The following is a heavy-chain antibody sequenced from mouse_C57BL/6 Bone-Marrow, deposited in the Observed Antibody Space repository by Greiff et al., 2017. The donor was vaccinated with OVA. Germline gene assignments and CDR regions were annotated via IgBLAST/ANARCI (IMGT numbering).Heavy chain of an antibody. CDR3: ARERGVVAHWYFDV. D-gene: IGHD1-1*01. V-gene: IGHV5-16*01. Sequence: EVMLVESEGGLVQPGSSMKLSCTASGFTFSDYYMAWVRQVPEKGLEWVANINYDGSSTYYLDSLKSRFIISRDNAKNILYLQMSSLKSEDTATYYCARERGVVAHWYFDVWGTGTTVTVSS. CDR1: GFTFSDYY. CDR2: INYDGSST. J-gene: IGHJ1*03.